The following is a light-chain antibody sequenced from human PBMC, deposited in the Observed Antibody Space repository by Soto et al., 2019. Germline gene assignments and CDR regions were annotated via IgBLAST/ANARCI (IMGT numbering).Light chain of an antibody. V-gene: IGLV2-14*03. CDR2: DVS. J-gene: IGLJ2*01. CDR1: SSDVGAHNY. CDR3: SSYTGTTTPVI. Sequence: QSALTQPASVSGSPGQSIAISCTGTSSDVGAHNYVSWYQQHPGKAPKLMIYDVSNRPSGVSTRFSGFKSGNTASLTISGLQAEDEADYYCSSYTGTTTPVIFGGGTKLTVL.